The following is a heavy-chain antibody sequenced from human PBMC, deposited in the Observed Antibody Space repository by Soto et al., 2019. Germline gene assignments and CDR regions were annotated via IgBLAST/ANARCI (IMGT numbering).Heavy chain of an antibody. V-gene: IGHV3-74*01. Sequence: EVHLVESGGGLVQPGGSLRLSCAASGFTFRYYWLHWVRQVPGRGPVWVSGINNDGSDTFYADFVEGRFTISRDNAKNTVYLRIDSLRAEDTAIYYCGSLFEFWGQGTLVTVPS. CDR1: GFTFRYYW. J-gene: IGHJ4*02. CDR3: GSLFEF. CDR2: INNDGSDT.